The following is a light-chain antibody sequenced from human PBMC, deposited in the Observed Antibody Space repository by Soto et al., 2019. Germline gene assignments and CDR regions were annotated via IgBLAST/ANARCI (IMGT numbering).Light chain of an antibody. CDR2: GAS. J-gene: IGKJ1*01. CDR3: QQYGSSPRT. Sequence: TKSVGAVSLSPGDRATLSCRASQSINSSSLAWYQQRPGQAPRLLMYGASSRATGIPDKFSGSGSGTDFTLTISRLEPEDFAGYYCQQYGSSPRTFGQGTKV. CDR1: QSINSSS. V-gene: IGKV3-20*01.